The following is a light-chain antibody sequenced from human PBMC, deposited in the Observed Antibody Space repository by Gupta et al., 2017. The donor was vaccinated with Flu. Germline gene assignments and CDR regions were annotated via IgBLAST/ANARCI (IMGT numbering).Light chain of an antibody. Sequence: PSALSASVGDRITITVRATQLVDRSGKGYQQKPGKDPKLLRAAASRRGSGVPTRVSGGGAGRDVNPTISSLQAEDVGILYGKQCYEVSRTFGQGTKVEIK. V-gene: IGKV1-39*01. CDR2: AAS. J-gene: IGKJ1*01. CDR1: QLVDRS. CDR3: KQCYEVSRT.